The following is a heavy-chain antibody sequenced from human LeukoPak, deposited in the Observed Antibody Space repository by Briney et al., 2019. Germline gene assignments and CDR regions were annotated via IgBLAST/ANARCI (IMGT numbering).Heavy chain of an antibody. CDR3: ARALERELLGYYYYMDV. V-gene: IGHV3-64*01. CDR2: ISSNGGST. CDR1: GFTFSSYA. J-gene: IGHJ6*03. Sequence: GGSQRLSCAASGFTFSSYAMHWVRQAPGKRLEYVSAISSNGGSTYYANSVKGRFTISRDNSKNTLYLQMGSLRAEDMAVYYCARALERELLGYYYYMDVWGKGTTVTVSS. D-gene: IGHD1-26*01.